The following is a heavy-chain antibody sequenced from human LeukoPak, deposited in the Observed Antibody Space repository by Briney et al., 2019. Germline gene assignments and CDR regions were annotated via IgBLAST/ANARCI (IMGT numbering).Heavy chain of an antibody. J-gene: IGHJ4*02. CDR2: ISGSDTST. CDR3: AKGRSPDFGWSNVYYFDY. V-gene: IGHV3-23*01. D-gene: IGHD3-9*01. Sequence: GGSLRLSCAASGFTFSNYAMSWVRQTPGKGLEWVSFISGSDTSTTYADSVKGRLSISRDNSKNTLYLQMKSLRAEDTAIYYCAKGRSPDFGWSNVYYFDYWGQGTQVTVSS. CDR1: GFTFSNYA.